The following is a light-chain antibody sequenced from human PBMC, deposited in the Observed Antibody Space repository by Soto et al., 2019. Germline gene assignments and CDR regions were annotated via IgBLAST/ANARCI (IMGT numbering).Light chain of an antibody. J-gene: IGLJ1*01. CDR1: SCDLSLYNF. Sequence: QSVLTQPASVSGSPGQSITISCTATSCDLSLYNFVSWYQQHPGKAPKLVIYKVTNRPSGVSNRFSGSRSGNTASLTISGLQAEDEADYYCCSYTGSSNYVFGTGTKLTVL. CDR3: CSYTGSSNYV. V-gene: IGLV2-14*01. CDR2: KVT.